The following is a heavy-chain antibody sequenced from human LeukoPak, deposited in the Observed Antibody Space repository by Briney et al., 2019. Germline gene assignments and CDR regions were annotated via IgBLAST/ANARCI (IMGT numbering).Heavy chain of an antibody. CDR3: AKGRQYSFDYLIDY. CDR1: GFTFSSLS. J-gene: IGHJ4*02. D-gene: IGHD3-9*01. CDR2: ISSDGSKK. V-gene: IGHV3-30*18. Sequence: GGSLRLSCVASGFTFSSLSMHWVRQAPGKGLEWVAVISSDGSKKNYADSVKGRLTLSRDNSKNTVYLQVDSLRTEDTAVYYCAKGRQYSFDYLIDYWGQGTLVTVSS.